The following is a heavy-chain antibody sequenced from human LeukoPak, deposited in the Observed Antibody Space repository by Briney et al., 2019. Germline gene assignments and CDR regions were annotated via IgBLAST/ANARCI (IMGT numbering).Heavy chain of an antibody. D-gene: IGHD3-22*01. Sequence: GGSLRLSCAASGFTFSSYTMNWVRQAPGKGLQWVANIKTDGSEKYYVDSVKGRFTISRDNAKNSLYLQMNSLRAEDTAVYYCATYSSLNRREFQYWGQGTLLTVSS. V-gene: IGHV3-7*01. CDR3: ATYSSLNRREFQY. CDR1: GFTFSSYT. J-gene: IGHJ1*01. CDR2: IKTDGSEK.